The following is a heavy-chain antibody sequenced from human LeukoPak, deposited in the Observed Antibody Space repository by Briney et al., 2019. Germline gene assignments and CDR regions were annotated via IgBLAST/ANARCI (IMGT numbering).Heavy chain of an antibody. J-gene: IGHJ4*02. Sequence: NTSETLSLTCTVPGGSISSSSYYWGWIRQPPGKGLEWIGSIYYSGSTYYNPSLKSRVTISVDTSKNQFSLKLSSVTAADTAVYYCARHREWEEMATTEGGDYFDYWGQGTLVTVSS. D-gene: IGHD5-24*01. CDR3: ARHREWEEMATTEGGDYFDY. V-gene: IGHV4-39*01. CDR2: IYYSGST. CDR1: GGSISSSSYY.